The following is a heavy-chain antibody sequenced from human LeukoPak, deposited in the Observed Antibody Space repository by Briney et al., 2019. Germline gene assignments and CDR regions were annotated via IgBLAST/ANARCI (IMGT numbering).Heavy chain of an antibody. CDR3: ARAGSYGDYYFDY. CDR2: IYYSGST. J-gene: IGHJ4*02. D-gene: IGHD4-17*01. V-gene: IGHV4-31*03. CDR1: GGSISSGGYY. Sequence: SETLSLTCTVSGGSISSGGYYWSWTRQHPGKGLEWIGYIYYSGSTYYNPSLKSRVTISVDTSKNQFSLKLSSGTAADTAVYYCARAGSYGDYYFDYWGQGTLVTVSS.